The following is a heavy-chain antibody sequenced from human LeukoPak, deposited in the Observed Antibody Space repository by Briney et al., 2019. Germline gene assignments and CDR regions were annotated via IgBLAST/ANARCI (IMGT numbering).Heavy chain of an antibody. Sequence: KPSETLSLTCAVYGGSFSGYYWTWIRQPPGKGLEWIGEINHRGSTNYNPSLKSRVTISVDTSKNQFSLKLTSVTAADTAMYYCAGVGVGVINWGQGTLVTVSS. CDR2: INHRGST. J-gene: IGHJ4*02. CDR1: GGSFSGYY. V-gene: IGHV4-34*01. CDR3: AGVGVGVIN. D-gene: IGHD3-22*01.